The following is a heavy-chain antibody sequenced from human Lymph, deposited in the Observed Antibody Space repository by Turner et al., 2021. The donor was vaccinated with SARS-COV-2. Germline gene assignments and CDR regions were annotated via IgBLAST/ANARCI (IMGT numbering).Heavy chain of an antibody. D-gene: IGHD2-21*02. CDR1: GGSMNSNY. J-gene: IGHJ5*02. Sequence: QVQLQESGPRLVKPLETLSLTCTVSGGSMNSNYWSWIRQPPGKRLEWIGYIYYRGSTNYNPSLESRVTISVDTSRNQFSLNLTSVTAADTAIYYCARETVNSWVDPWGQGTLVTVSS. V-gene: IGHV4-59*01. CDR2: IYYRGST. CDR3: ARETVNSWVDP.